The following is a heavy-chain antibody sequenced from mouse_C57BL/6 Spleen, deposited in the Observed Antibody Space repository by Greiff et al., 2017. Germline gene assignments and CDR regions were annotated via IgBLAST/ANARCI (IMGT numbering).Heavy chain of an antibody. V-gene: IGHV1-55*01. J-gene: IGHJ1*03. CDR3: AREDDGCSRYFGG. Sequence: QVQLQQPGAELVKPGASVKMSCKASGYTFTSYWITWVKQRPGQGLEWIGDYYPGSGITNYNEKFKSKATLTVDTSTSTAFMQRSSLTSEDSAAYYCAREDDGCSRYFGGWGTGTTVTVSS. D-gene: IGHD2-3*01. CDR2: YYPGSGIT. CDR1: GYTFTSYW.